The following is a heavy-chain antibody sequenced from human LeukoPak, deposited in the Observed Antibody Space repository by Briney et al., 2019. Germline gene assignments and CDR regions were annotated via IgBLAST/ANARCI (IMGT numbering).Heavy chain of an antibody. CDR2: INHSGST. CDR1: GGSFSGYY. CDR3: ARNGGYSSSWYEEDY. V-gene: IGHV4-34*01. Sequence: SETLSLTCAVYGGSFSGYYWSWIRQPPGKGLEWIGEINHSGSTNYNPSLKSRVTISVDTSKNQFSLKLSSVTAADTAVYYCARNGGYSSSWYEEDYWGQGTLVTVSS. J-gene: IGHJ4*02. D-gene: IGHD6-13*01.